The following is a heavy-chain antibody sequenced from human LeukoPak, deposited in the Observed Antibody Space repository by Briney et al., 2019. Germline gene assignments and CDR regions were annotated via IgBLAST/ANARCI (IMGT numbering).Heavy chain of an antibody. CDR1: GGSFSGYY. V-gene: IGHV4-34*01. CDR2: IYYSGST. J-gene: IGHJ6*02. D-gene: IGHD2-2*01. CDR3: ARHGGAAMRGLYGMDV. Sequence: PSETLSLTCAVYGGSFSGYYWSWIRQPPGKGLEWIGSIYYSGSTYYNPSLKSRVTISVDTSKNQFSLKLSSVTAADTAVYYCARHGGAAMRGLYGMDVWGQGTTVTVSS.